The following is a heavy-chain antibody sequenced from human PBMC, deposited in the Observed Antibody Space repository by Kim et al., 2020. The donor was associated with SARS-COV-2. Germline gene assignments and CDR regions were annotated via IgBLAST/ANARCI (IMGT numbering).Heavy chain of an antibody. Sequence: GGSLRLSCTASGFTFGDYPMTWLRQAPGKGLEWVGFIRKKAYGATTEYAASVKGRFTISRDDDESIAYLQMNSLKTEDTAVYYCSKSRDGYHNVFDIWGQGTIVTVSS. CDR3: SKSRDGYHNVFDI. V-gene: IGHV3-49*03. CDR2: IRKKAYGATT. CDR1: GFTFGDYP. J-gene: IGHJ3*02. D-gene: IGHD5-12*01.